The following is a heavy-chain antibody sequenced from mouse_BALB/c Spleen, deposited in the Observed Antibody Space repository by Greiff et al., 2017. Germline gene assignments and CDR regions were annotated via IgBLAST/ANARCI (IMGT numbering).Heavy chain of an antibody. CDR3: ARGGLRRDFDY. CDR2: ISYDGSN. D-gene: IGHD2-2*01. V-gene: IGHV3-6*02. J-gene: IGHJ2*01. CDR1: GYSITSGYY. Sequence: VQLKESGPGLVKPSQSLSLTCSVTGYSITSGYYWNWIRQFPGNKLEWMGYISYDGSNNYNPSLKNRISITRDTSKNQFFLKLNSVTTEDTATYYCARGGLRRDFDYWGQGTTLTVSS.